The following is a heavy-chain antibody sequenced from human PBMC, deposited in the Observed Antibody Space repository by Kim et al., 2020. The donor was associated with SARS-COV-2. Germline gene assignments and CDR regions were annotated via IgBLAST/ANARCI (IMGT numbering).Heavy chain of an antibody. CDR2: IGGSGGST. CDR3: AKGLRYFDWLSILDY. Sequence: GGSLRLSCAASGFTFSSYAMSWVRQAPGKGLEWVSAIGGSGGSTYYADSVKGRFTISRDNSKNTLYLQMNSLRAEDTAVYYCAKGLRYFDWLSILDYWGQGTLVTVSS. D-gene: IGHD3-9*01. CDR1: GFTFSSYA. V-gene: IGHV3-23*01. J-gene: IGHJ4*02.